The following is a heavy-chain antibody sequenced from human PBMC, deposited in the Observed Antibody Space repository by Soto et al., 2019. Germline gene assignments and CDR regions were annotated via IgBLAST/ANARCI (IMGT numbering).Heavy chain of an antibody. D-gene: IGHD6-19*01. CDR3: ARESTYEMLAGYSKLYMVS. J-gene: IGHJ4*02. Sequence: GWSLRLYGSASGFSFRDQYINWNRQGQGKGLLCIVFIGRSGVCIEFSFSVVGLFSISGDNDQKSLFLQMNSLRAEDPAVYYFARESTYEMLAGYSKLYMVSWGQGTRVTVSS. V-gene: IGHV3-11*01. CDR2: IGRSGVCI. CDR1: GFSFRDQY.